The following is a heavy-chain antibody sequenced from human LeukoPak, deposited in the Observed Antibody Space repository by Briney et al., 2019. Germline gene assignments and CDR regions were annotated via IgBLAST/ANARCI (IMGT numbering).Heavy chain of an antibody. CDR1: GFTFSSYA. Sequence: GGSLRLSCAASGFTFSSYAMSWVRQAPGQGLEWVSAISGSGGSTYYADSVKGRFTISRDNSKNTLYLQMNSLRAEDTAVYYCAKDLSSYGSGFNGLDSWGQGTLVTVSS. D-gene: IGHD3-10*01. J-gene: IGHJ5*01. V-gene: IGHV3-23*01. CDR3: AKDLSSYGSGFNGLDS. CDR2: ISGSGGST.